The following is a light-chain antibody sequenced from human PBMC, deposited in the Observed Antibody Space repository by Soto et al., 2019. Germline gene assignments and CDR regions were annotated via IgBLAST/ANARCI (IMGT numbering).Light chain of an antibody. Sequence: DIQMTQSPSILSAAVGDRVIITCRASQTINNWLAWYQQKPGKAPKLLIYGASNLQSGVPSRFSGSGSGTEFALTISSLQPGDFATYYCQQYDTYWTFGQGTKVDIK. CDR2: GAS. J-gene: IGKJ1*01. CDR3: QQYDTYWT. CDR1: QTINNW. V-gene: IGKV1-5*03.